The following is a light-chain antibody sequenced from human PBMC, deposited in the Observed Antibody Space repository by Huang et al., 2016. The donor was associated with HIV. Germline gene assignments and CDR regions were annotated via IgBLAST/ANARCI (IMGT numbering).Light chain of an antibody. V-gene: IGKV3-15*01. CDR1: QSVSSN. J-gene: IGKJ2*01. CDR3: QQYNNWPYT. CDR2: GAS. Sequence: EIVMTQSPATLSVSPGESATLSCRASQSVSSNLAWYQQKPGQGPRLLIYGASTRATGIPSRFSGSGSGTEFTLTISSLQSEDFAVYYCQQYNNWPYTFGQGTKLEIK.